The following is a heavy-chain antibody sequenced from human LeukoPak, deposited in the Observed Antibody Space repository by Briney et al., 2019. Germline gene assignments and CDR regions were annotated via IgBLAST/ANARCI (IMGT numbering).Heavy chain of an antibody. J-gene: IGHJ3*02. CDR2: IYTSGST. CDR3: ARGTPGYCSSTSCQNAFDI. CDR1: GGSISSYY. D-gene: IGHD2-2*01. Sequence: KPSETLSLTCTVSGGSISSYYWSWIRQPAGKGLEWIERIYTSGSTNYNPSLKSRVTMSVDTSKNQFSLKLSSVTAADTAVYYCARGTPGYCSSTSCQNAFDIWGQGTMVTGSS. V-gene: IGHV4-4*07.